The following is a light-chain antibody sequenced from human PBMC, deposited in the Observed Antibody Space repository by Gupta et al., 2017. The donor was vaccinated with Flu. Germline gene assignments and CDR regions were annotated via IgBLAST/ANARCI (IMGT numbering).Light chain of an antibody. J-gene: IGKJ2*01. Sequence: SSLSASVGDRGTITCQASQDISNYLNWYQQKPGEAPKLLIYDASNWETGVPSRFSGSGCGTDFTFTISSRQQEDIAAYYCQQYDNLPRYTFGQGTXLEIK. CDR3: QQYDNLPRYT. CDR2: DAS. V-gene: IGKV1-33*01. CDR1: QDISNY.